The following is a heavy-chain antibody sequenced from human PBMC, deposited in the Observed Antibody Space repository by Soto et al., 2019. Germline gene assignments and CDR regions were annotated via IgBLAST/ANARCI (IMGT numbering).Heavy chain of an antibody. CDR2: INHSGST. CDR3: ARGRTLWFGELRVKGYYYYMDV. CDR1: GGSFSGYY. V-gene: IGHV4-34*01. D-gene: IGHD3-10*01. J-gene: IGHJ6*03. Sequence: SETLSLTCAVYGGSFSGYYWSWIRQPPGKGLEWIGEINHSGSTNYNPSLKSRVTISVDTSKNQFSLKLSSVTAADTAVYYCARGRTLWFGELRVKGYYYYMDVWGKGTTVTVSS.